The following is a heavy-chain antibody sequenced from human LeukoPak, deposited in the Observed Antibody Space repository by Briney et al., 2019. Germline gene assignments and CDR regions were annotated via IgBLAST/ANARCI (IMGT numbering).Heavy chain of an antibody. Sequence: GGSLRLSCAASGFTFSGSAMHWVRQASGKGLEWVGRIKSKTDGGTTDYAAPVKGRFTISRDDSKNTLYLQMNSLKTEDTAVYYCTAVLTIFGLYYFDYWGQGTLVTVSS. V-gene: IGHV3-15*01. CDR3: TAVLTIFGLYYFDY. CDR1: GFTFSGSA. CDR2: IKSKTDGGTT. J-gene: IGHJ4*02. D-gene: IGHD3/OR15-3a*01.